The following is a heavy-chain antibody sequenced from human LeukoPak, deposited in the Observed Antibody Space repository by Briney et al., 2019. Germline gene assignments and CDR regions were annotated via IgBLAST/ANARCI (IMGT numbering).Heavy chain of an antibody. CDR1: GFTFSSYA. CDR3: AKAGSVSGYSYGSNDAFDI. D-gene: IGHD5-18*01. Sequence: PGGSLRLSCAASGFTFSSYAMSWVRQAPGKGLEWVSAISGSGGSTYYADSVKGRFTISRDNSKNTLYLQMNSLRAEDTAVYYCAKAGSVSGYSYGSNDAFDIWGQGTMVTVSS. J-gene: IGHJ3*02. V-gene: IGHV3-23*01. CDR2: ISGSGGST.